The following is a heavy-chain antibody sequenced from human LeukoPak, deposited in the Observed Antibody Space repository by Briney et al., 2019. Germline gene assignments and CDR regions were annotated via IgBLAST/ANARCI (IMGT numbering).Heavy chain of an antibody. CDR2: ISAYNGNT. Sequence: GASVKVSCKASGYTFTSYGISWVRQAPGQGLEWMGWISAYNGNTNYAQKLQGRVTMTRNTSISTAYMELSSLRSEDTAVYYCWCNWVEYCSSTSCSDYWGQGTLVTVSS. D-gene: IGHD2-2*01. V-gene: IGHV1-18*01. CDR1: GYTFTSYG. J-gene: IGHJ4*02. CDR3: WCNWVEYCSSTSCSDY.